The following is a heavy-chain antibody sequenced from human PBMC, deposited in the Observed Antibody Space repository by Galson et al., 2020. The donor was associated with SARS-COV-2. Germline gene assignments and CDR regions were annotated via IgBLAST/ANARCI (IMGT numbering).Heavy chain of an antibody. V-gene: IGHV3-30*04. D-gene: IGHD5-18*01. CDR2: ISYDGSNK. J-gene: IGHJ6*02. CDR1: GFTFSSYA. Sequence: GGSLRLSCAASGFTFSSYAMHWVRQAPGKGLEWVAVISYDGSNKYYADSVKGRFTISRDNSKNTLYLQMNSLRAEDTAVYYCARDLDSYGYRNYYYGMDVWGQGTTVTVSS. CDR3: ARDLDSYGYRNYYYGMDV.